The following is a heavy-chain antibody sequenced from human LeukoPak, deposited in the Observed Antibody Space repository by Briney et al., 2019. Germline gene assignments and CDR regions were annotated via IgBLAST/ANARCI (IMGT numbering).Heavy chain of an antibody. D-gene: IGHD3-10*01. Sequence: GGSLRLSCAASGFTFSSYAMSWVRQAPGKGLEWVSAISGSGGSTYYADSVKGRFTISRDNSKNTLYLQMNSLRAEDTAVYYCAIDMVRGIIPLDYWGQGTLVTVSS. CDR1: GFTFSSYA. CDR3: AIDMVRGIIPLDY. CDR2: ISGSGGST. J-gene: IGHJ4*02. V-gene: IGHV3-23*01.